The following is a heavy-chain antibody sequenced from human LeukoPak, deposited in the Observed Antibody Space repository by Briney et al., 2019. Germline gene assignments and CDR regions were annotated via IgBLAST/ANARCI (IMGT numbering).Heavy chain of an antibody. V-gene: IGHV3-21*01. D-gene: IGHD6-13*01. Sequence: GGSLRLSCAASGFTLSTYSMDWVRQAPGEGLEWVSSITSSSYKYYADSVKGRFTISRDNAKNSLYLQLNSLRAEDTAVYYCAGYNWFNPWGQGTLVTVSS. CDR1: GFTLSTYS. CDR3: AGYNWFNP. CDR2: ITSSSYK. J-gene: IGHJ5*02.